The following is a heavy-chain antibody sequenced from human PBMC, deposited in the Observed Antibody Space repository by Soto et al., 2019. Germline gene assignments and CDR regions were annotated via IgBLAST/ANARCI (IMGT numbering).Heavy chain of an antibody. Sequence: SGPTLVNPTQTLTLTCSFSGFSLSTSGVGVGWIRQPPGKALEWLTLIYWDDDKRYSPSLKSRLTITKDTSKDQVVLTLTSMNPVDTATYYCAHRAAAVEPTGAEYFHHRGQRTPVTVSS. CDR2: IYWDDDK. CDR3: AHRAAAVEPTGAEYFHH. CDR1: GFSLSTSGVG. J-gene: IGHJ1*01. V-gene: IGHV2-5*02. D-gene: IGHD6-25*01.